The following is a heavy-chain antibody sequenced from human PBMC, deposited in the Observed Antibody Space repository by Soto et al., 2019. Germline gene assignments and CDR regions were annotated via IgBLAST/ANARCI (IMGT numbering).Heavy chain of an antibody. CDR2: IYYSGST. CDR1: GGSISSYY. Sequence: SETLSLTCTVSGGSISSYYWRWIRQPPGKGLEWIGYIYYSGSTNYNPSLKSRVTISVDTSKNQFSLKLSSVTAADTAVYYCARMESFGSLNWFDPWGQGTLVTVSS. D-gene: IGHD5-18*01. J-gene: IGHJ5*02. CDR3: ARMESFGSLNWFDP. V-gene: IGHV4-59*01.